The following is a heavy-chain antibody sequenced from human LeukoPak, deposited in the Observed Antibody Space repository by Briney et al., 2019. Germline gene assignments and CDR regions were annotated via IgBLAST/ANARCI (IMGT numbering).Heavy chain of an antibody. CDR2: IKRKGDDGTI. J-gene: IGHJ4*02. D-gene: IGHD3/OR15-3a*01. Sequence: GGSLRLSCAASVFTFSNAWMGWVRQAPGKGLEWVGRIKRKGDDGTIDYAAPVKGRLTISRDDSKNTLYLQMNSLKSEDTAVYYCTAGTGRSDFDYWGQGTLVTVSS. CDR3: TAGTGRSDFDY. V-gene: IGHV3-15*01. CDR1: VFTFSNAW.